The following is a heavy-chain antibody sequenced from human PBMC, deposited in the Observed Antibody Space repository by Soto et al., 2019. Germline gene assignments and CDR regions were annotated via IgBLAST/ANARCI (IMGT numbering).Heavy chain of an antibody. CDR3: ARGGKYCTNGVCSFSGMDV. J-gene: IGHJ6*02. D-gene: IGHD2-8*01. CDR1: GYTFPSYG. CDR2: ISAYNGNT. V-gene: IGHV1-18*01. Sequence: ASVKVSCKASGYTFPSYGISWVRQAPGQGLEWMGWISAYNGNTNYAQKFQGRVTMTTDTSTSTAYMELRSLRSDDTAVYYCARGGKYCTNGVCSFSGMDVWAQGTAVTVSS.